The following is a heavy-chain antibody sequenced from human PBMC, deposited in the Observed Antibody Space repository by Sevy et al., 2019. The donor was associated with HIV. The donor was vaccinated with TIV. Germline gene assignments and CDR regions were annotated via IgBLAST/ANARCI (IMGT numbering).Heavy chain of an antibody. CDR3: ARGPRIAVAGTTYYFDY. Sequence: ETLSLTCAVYGGSFSGYYWSWIRQPPGKGLEWIGEINHSGSTNYNPSLKSRVTISVDTSKNQFSLKLSPVTAADTAVYYCARGPRIAVAGTTYYFDYWGQGTLVTVSS. CDR1: GGSFSGYY. J-gene: IGHJ4*02. D-gene: IGHD6-19*01. V-gene: IGHV4-34*01. CDR2: INHSGST.